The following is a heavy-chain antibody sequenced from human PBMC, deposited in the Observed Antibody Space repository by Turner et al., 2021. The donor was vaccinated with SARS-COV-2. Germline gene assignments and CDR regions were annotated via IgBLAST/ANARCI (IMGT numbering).Heavy chain of an antibody. Sequence: QLQLQESGPGLAKPSDTLSLTCTVSGGSISSSSHYWGWIRQPPGKGLEWIGNIYYSGSAYYNPSLKSRVTISVDPSKNQFSLKLTSVTAADTAVYYCARLMDTAMDYYGTDVWGQGTTVTVSS. V-gene: IGHV4-39*01. D-gene: IGHD5-18*01. CDR2: IYYSGSA. J-gene: IGHJ6*02. CDR3: ARLMDTAMDYYGTDV. CDR1: GGSISSSSHY.